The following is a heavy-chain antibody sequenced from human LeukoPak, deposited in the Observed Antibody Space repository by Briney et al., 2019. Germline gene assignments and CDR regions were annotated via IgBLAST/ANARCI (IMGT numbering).Heavy chain of an antibody. Sequence: SVKVSCKASGGTFSSYAISWVRQAPRQGLEWMGRIIPIFGTANYGQKFQGRVTITTDESTSTAYMALSSLRSEGTAVYYCARCGLSVGALDCWGQGILVTVSS. V-gene: IGHV1-69*05. CDR1: GGTFSSYA. J-gene: IGHJ4*02. D-gene: IGHD1-26*01. CDR3: ARCGLSVGALDC. CDR2: IIPIFGTA.